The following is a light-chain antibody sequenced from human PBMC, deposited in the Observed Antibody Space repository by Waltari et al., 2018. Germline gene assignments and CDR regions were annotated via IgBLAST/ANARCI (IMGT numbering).Light chain of an antibody. CDR1: SSHLGINP. V-gene: IGLV1-44*01. CDR3: ATWDDSLNGRV. Sequence: QSVLTPPPLASGTPGQRVTISCSGNSSHLGINPVTRYQQRPGPPPKLLISANYHRPSGVPDGFSASKSDTSASLAISGLQSEDEADYFCATWDDSLNGRVFGGGTKLAVL. J-gene: IGLJ3*02. CDR2: ANY.